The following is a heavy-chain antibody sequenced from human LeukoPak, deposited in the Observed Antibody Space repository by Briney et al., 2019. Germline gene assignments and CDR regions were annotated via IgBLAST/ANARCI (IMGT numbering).Heavy chain of an antibody. CDR1: GITVSSNY. D-gene: IGHD3-9*01. CDR2: IYSGGAT. J-gene: IGHJ4*02. CDR3: ARLHYDVLTGPFDY. Sequence: PGGSLRLSCVASGITVSSNYMSWLRQAPGKGLEWVSIIYSGGATFYADSVKGRFIISRENSKNTLWLQMNSLRAEDTAVYYCARLHYDVLTGPFDYWGQGTLVTVSS. V-gene: IGHV3-66*04.